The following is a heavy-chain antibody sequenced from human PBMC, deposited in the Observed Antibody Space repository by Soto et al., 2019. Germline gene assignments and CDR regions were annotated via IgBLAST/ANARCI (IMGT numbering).Heavy chain of an antibody. CDR1: GGTFSSYT. CDR3: AREGSGWSLVDY. J-gene: IGHJ4*02. D-gene: IGHD6-19*01. V-gene: IGHV1-69*04. CDR2: IIPILGIA. Sequence: SVKVSCKSSGGTFSSYTISWVRQAPGQGLEWMGRIIPILGIANYAQKFQGRVTITADKSTSTAYMELSSLRSEDTAVYYCAREGSGWSLVDYWGQGTLVTVSS.